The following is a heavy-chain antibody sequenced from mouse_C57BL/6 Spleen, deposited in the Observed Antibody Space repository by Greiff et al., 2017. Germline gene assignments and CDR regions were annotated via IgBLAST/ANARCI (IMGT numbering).Heavy chain of an antibody. V-gene: IGHV5-17*01. CDR3: ARQEIYYGYDEESYYFDY. Sequence: EVQLQESGGGLVKPGGSLKLSCAASGFTFSDYGMHWVRQAPEKGLEWVAYISSGSSTIYYADTVKGRFTNSRDNAKNTLFLQMTSLRSEDTAMYYCARQEIYYGYDEESYYFDYWGQGTTLTVSS. J-gene: IGHJ2*01. CDR1: GFTFSDYG. D-gene: IGHD2-2*01. CDR2: ISSGSSTI.